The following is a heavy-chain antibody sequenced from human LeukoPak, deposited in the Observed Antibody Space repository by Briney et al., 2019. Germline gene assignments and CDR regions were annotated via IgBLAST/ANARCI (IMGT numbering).Heavy chain of an antibody. Sequence: SDTLSLTCAVYGGSFSDYYWSWIRQPPGKGLEWIGEINHSGNAKYNPSLKSRVTISVDSSKSQFSLKLNSVTAADTAVYYCAKAATGTRNAFDIWGQGTMVTVSS. CDR2: INHSGNA. D-gene: IGHD6-13*01. CDR1: GGSFSDYY. V-gene: IGHV4-34*01. J-gene: IGHJ3*02. CDR3: AKAATGTRNAFDI.